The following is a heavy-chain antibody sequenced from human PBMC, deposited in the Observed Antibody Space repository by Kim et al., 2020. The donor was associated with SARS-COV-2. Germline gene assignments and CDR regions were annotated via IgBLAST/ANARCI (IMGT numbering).Heavy chain of an antibody. CDR3: ASSAAAGTEDYYGMDV. CDR2: IYYSGST. CDR1: GGSISSYY. V-gene: IGHV4-59*01. J-gene: IGHJ6*02. Sequence: SETLSLTCTVSGGSISSYYWSWIRQPPGKGLEWIGYIYYSGSTNYNASLKSRVTISVDTSKNQFSLKLSSVTAADTAVYYCASSAAAGTEDYYGMDVWGQGTTVTVSS. D-gene: IGHD6-13*01.